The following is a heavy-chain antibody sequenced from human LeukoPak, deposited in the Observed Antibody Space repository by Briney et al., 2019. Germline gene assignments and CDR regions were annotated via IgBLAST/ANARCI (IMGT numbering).Heavy chain of an antibody. CDR1: GFTFSSYA. CDR2: IYSGGST. D-gene: IGHD1-1*01. J-gene: IGHJ4*02. Sequence: PGGSLRLSCAASGFTFSSYAMSWVRQAPGKGLEWVSVIYSGGSTYYADSVKGRFTISRDNSKNTLYLQMSSLTVEDTAIYYCAKEKYNFGYFEYWGQGILVTVSS. V-gene: IGHV3-23*03. CDR3: AKEKYNFGYFEY.